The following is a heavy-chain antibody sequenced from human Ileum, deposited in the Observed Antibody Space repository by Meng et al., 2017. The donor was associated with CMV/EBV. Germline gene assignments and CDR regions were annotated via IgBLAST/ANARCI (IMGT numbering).Heavy chain of an antibody. V-gene: IGHV1-46*01. CDR2: MRPSIGTT. D-gene: IGHD4-11*01. J-gene: IGHJ4*02. Sequence: SCKASGYTFINHYIHWVRQAPGQGFEWVGIMRPSIGTTETSVEKFRGRLTLTRDTSTSTVYMELSSLTSEDTAVYYCAIATVWESFDYWGQGTLVTVSS. CDR1: GYTFINHY. CDR3: AIATVWESFDY.